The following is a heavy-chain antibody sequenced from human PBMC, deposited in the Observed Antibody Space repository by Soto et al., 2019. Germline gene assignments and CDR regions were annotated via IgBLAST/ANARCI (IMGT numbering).Heavy chain of an antibody. D-gene: IGHD2-15*01. CDR1: GYTFTNND. CDR2: INPNSGGT. Sequence: ASVKVSCKASGYTFTNNDINWVRQAPGQGLEWMGWINPNSGGTNYAQKFQGRVTMTRDTSISTAYTELSRLRSDDTAVYYCARVNVVVVAATREYYFDYWGQGTLVTVSS. J-gene: IGHJ4*02. V-gene: IGHV1-2*02. CDR3: ARVNVVVVAATREYYFDY.